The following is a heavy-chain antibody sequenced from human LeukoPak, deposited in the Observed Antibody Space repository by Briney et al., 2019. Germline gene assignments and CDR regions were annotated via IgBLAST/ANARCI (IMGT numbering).Heavy chain of an antibody. CDR3: ARDLYEGAGTNWYFDL. Sequence: GRSLRLSCAASGFTFSSYGMHWVRQAPGKGLEWVSVIWHDGSNKFHAGSVKGRFTISRDNSKNTLYLQMNSLRAEDTAVYYCARDLYEGAGTNWYFDLWGRGTLVTVSS. D-gene: IGHD6-19*01. CDR1: GFTFSSYG. V-gene: IGHV3-33*01. J-gene: IGHJ2*01. CDR2: IWHDGSNK.